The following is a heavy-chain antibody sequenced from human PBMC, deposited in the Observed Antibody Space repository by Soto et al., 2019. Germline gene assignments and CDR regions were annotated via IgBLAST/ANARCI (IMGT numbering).Heavy chain of an antibody. Sequence: ASVKVSCKASGYTFTSYAMHWVRQAPGQRLEWMGWINAGNGNTKYSQNFQGRVTITADTSAGTAYMELNSLRSEDTAVYYCVRDSPIGSTFSGYDGIDYWGQGTLVTVSS. CDR1: GYTFTSYA. V-gene: IGHV1-3*01. CDR3: VRDSPIGSTFSGYDGIDY. CDR2: INAGNGNT. D-gene: IGHD5-12*01. J-gene: IGHJ4*02.